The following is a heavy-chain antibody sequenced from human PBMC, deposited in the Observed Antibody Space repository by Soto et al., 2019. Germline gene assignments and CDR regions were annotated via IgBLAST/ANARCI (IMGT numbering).Heavy chain of an antibody. CDR1: GFTFSSYG. Sequence: QVQLVESGGGVVQPGRSLRLSCAASGFTFSSYGMHWVRQAPGKGLEWVAVIWYDGSNKYYADSVKGRFTISRDNSKNTLYLQMNSLRAEDTAVYYCARALNDFWSGYYKNYYYGMDVWGQGTTVTVSS. D-gene: IGHD3-3*01. CDR3: ARALNDFWSGYYKNYYYGMDV. CDR2: IWYDGSNK. J-gene: IGHJ6*02. V-gene: IGHV3-33*01.